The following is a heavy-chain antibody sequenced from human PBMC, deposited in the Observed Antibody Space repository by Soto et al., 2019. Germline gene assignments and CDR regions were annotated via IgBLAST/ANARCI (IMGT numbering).Heavy chain of an antibody. CDR3: AKDAATRGWFDP. CDR2: ILHTGST. Sequence: SETLSLTCAVSGYSINSGYYWCFIRQPPGKGLECVGNILHTGSTYYNPSLTSRATISVDTSRNQISLRLRSVTAADTAIYYCAKDAATRGWFDPWGQGTLVTVSS. CDR1: GYSINSGYY. J-gene: IGHJ5*02. D-gene: IGHD6-25*01. V-gene: IGHV4-38-2*02.